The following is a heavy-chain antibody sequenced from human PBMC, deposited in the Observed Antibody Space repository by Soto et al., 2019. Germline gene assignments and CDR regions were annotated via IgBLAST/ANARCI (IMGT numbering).Heavy chain of an antibody. D-gene: IGHD6-19*01. CDR3: AKNGYSSGWKGWFDP. V-gene: IGHV3-43*01. J-gene: IGHJ5*02. CDR2: ISWDGCST. CDR1: AFTFDYHT. Sequence: WVSLRLSCAPAAFTFDYHTMHWVRQAPGNGLEWVSLISWDGCSTYYAYSVEGRCTISRDNSKNSLYLQMNSLRTEDTALYSCAKNGYSSGWKGWFDPWGQGTLVTASS.